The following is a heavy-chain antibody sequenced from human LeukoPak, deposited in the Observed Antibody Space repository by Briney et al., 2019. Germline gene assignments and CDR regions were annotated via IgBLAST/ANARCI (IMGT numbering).Heavy chain of an antibody. CDR1: GFTFEDYA. Sequence: GGSLRLSCAASGFTFEDYAMHWVRQAPGKGLELVSGISWNSDKIGYADSVKGRFIISRDNAKNSLYLQMDSLRAEDTALYHCAKAIDYFYFGMDVWGRGTTVTVSS. V-gene: IGHV3-9*01. J-gene: IGHJ6*02. CDR3: AKAIDYFYFGMDV. CDR2: ISWNSDKI.